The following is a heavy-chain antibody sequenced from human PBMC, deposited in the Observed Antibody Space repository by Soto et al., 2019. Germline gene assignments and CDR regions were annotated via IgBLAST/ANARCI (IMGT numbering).Heavy chain of an antibody. Sequence: SETLSLTCTVSGGSISSYDWSWIRQPPGKGLEWIGYIYYSGSTNYNPSLKSRVTISVDTSKNQFSLKLSSVTAADTAVYYCAREFYDILTGYSRFDYWGQGTLVTVSS. CDR2: IYYSGST. D-gene: IGHD3-9*01. CDR3: AREFYDILTGYSRFDY. V-gene: IGHV4-59*01. CDR1: GGSISSYD. J-gene: IGHJ4*02.